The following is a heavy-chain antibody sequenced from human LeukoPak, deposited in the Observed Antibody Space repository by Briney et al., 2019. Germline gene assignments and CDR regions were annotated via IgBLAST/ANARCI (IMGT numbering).Heavy chain of an antibody. V-gene: IGHV3-21*04. CDR2: IINSSTYI. CDR1: GFSFSTYS. Sequence: GESLTLSCAASGFSFSTYSMNWVRQAPGKGLELVSSIINSSTYIYYAVSLKGRFTIYRDNAKNSLFLQMDSLRAEDTAVYYCARSYSSSPEFDFWGQGTLVTVSA. CDR3: ARSYSSSPEFDF. J-gene: IGHJ4*02. D-gene: IGHD6-6*01.